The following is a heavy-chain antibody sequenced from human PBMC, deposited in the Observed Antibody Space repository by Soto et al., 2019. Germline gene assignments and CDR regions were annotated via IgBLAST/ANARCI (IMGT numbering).Heavy chain of an antibody. Sequence: GGSLRLSCAASGFTFSSYSMNWVRQAPGKGLEWVSSISSSSSYIYYADSVKGRFTISRDNAKNSLYLQMNSLRAEDTAVYYCAREADSSGYYYSWFDPWGKGTLVTVSS. CDR1: GFTFSSYS. J-gene: IGHJ5*02. CDR2: ISSSSSYI. V-gene: IGHV3-21*01. CDR3: AREADSSGYYYSWFDP. D-gene: IGHD3-22*01.